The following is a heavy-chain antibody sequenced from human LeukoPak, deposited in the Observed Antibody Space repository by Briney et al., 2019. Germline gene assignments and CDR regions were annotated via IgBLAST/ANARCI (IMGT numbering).Heavy chain of an antibody. J-gene: IGHJ6*03. CDR1: GYMFTWYY. CDR3: ARVVAVTGTPVYYMDV. CDR2: INPNSGGT. D-gene: IGHD6-19*01. V-gene: IGHV1-2*02. Sequence: ASVTVSCKASGYMFTWYYMHWVRQAPGQGLEWMGWINPNSGGTNYAQKFQGRVTMTRDTSISTAYMDLSRLRSDDTAVYYCARVVAVTGTPVYYMDVWGKGTTVTVSS.